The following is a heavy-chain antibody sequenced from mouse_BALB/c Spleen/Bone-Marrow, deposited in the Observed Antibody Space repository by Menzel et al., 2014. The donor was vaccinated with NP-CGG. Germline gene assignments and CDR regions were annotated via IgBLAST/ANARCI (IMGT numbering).Heavy chain of an antibody. J-gene: IGHJ3*01. CDR3: ARQYDYDGAWFAY. D-gene: IGHD2-4*01. V-gene: IGHV5-9-3*01. Sequence: EVKLVESGGGLVKPGGSLKLSCAASGFTFSSYAMSWVRQTPVKRLEWVATISSGGSYTYYPDSVKGRFTISRDNAKNTLYLQMSSLRSEDTAMYYCARQYDYDGAWFAYWGQGTLVTVSA. CDR2: ISSGGSYT. CDR1: GFTFSSYA.